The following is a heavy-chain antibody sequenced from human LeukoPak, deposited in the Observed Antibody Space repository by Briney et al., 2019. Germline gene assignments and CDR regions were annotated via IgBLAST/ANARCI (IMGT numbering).Heavy chain of an antibody. CDR1: GGTFSSYA. D-gene: IGHD3-22*01. Sequence: ASVKVSCKASGGTFSSYAISWVRQAPGQGLEWMGRIIPILGIANYAQKFQGRVTTTADKSTSTAYMELSSLRSEDTAVYYCARDDGYYYDSSGYYEGIDYWGQGTLVTVSS. CDR3: ARDDGYYYDSSGYYEGIDY. V-gene: IGHV1-69*04. CDR2: IIPILGIA. J-gene: IGHJ4*02.